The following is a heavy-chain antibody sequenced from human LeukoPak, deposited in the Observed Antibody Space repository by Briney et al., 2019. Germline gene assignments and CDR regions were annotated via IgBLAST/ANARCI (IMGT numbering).Heavy chain of an antibody. D-gene: IGHD3-9*01. V-gene: IGHV4-39*07. CDR2: INHSGST. CDR1: GGSISSSSYY. J-gene: IGHJ3*02. CDR3: ARVHYDILIRGYGAFDI. Sequence: SSETLSLTCTVSGGSISSSSYYWGWIRQSPGKGLEWIGEINHSGSTNYNPSLKSRVTISVDTSKNQFSLKLSSVTAADTAVYYCARVHYDILIRGYGAFDIWGQGTMVTVSS.